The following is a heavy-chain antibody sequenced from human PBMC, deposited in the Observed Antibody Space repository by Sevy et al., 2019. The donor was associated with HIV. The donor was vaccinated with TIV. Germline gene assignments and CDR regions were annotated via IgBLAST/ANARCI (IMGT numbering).Heavy chain of an antibody. CDR2: ISSSGSTI. CDR1: GFTFSDYY. Sequence: GGSLRLSCAASGFTFSDYYMSWIRQAPGKGLEWVSYISSSGSTIYYADSVKGRFTISRDNAKNSLYLQMNSLRAEDTAVYYCARVDYDFWSGYYPDYYYYYMDVWGKGTTVTVSS. D-gene: IGHD3-3*01. V-gene: IGHV3-11*01. J-gene: IGHJ6*03. CDR3: ARVDYDFWSGYYPDYYYYYMDV.